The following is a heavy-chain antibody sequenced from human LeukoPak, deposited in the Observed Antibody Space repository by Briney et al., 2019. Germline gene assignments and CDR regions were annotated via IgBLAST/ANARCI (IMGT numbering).Heavy chain of an antibody. CDR3: ARALRLYYYYYYMDV. CDR1: DGSFNDNY. J-gene: IGHJ6*03. CDR2: INHTGKS. V-gene: IGHV4-34*01. D-gene: IGHD2-15*01. Sequence: SETLSLTCALSDGSFNDNYWSWIRQPPGKGLEWIGEINHTGKSNYNPSLKSRTTISMDTSKNQFSLELNSVTAADTAVYYCARALRLYYYYYYMDVWGKGTTVTVSS.